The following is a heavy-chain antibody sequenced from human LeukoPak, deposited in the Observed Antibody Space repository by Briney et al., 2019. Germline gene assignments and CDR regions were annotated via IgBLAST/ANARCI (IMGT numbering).Heavy chain of an antibody. CDR1: GYIFTDYY. D-gene: IGHD4-17*01. CDR2: ISAYNGNT. J-gene: IGHJ6*02. Sequence: ASVKVSCKASGYIFTDYYIHWMRQAPGQGLEWMGWISAYNGNTNYAQKLQGRVTMTTDTSTSTAYMELRSLRSDDTAVYYCATPSAVTTYYYGMDVWGQGTTVTVSS. V-gene: IGHV1-18*04. CDR3: ATPSAVTTYYYGMDV.